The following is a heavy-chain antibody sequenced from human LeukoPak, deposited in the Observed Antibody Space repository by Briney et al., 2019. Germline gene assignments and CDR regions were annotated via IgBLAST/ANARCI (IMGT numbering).Heavy chain of an antibody. J-gene: IGHJ4*02. CDR2: ITSSSSYI. CDR3: AGEIEMASFDY. D-gene: IGHD5-24*01. V-gene: IGHV3-21*01. CDR1: GFTFSSYE. Sequence: GGSLRLSCAASGFTFSSYEMNWVRQAPGEGLEWVSSITSSSSYIYYADSVKGRFTISRDNAKKSLYLQMNSLRAEDTAVYYCAGEIEMASFDYWGQGTLVTVSS.